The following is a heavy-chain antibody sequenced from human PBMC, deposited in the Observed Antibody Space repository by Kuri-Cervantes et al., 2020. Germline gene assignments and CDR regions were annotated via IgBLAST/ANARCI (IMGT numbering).Heavy chain of an antibody. J-gene: IGHJ5*02. CDR1: GGSISSGGYY. V-gene: IGHV4-31*03. CDR3: ASLFGELLYGWFDP. Sequence: SETLSLTCTVSGGSISSGGYYWSWIRQHPGKGLEWIGYIYYSGGTYYNPSLKSRVTISVDTSKNQFSLKLNSVTAADTAVYYCASLFGELLYGWFDPWGQGTLVTVSS. CDR2: IYYSGGT. D-gene: IGHD3-10*02.